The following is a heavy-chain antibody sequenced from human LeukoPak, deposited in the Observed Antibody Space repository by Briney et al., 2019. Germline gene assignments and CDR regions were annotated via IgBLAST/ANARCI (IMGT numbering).Heavy chain of an antibody. CDR2: IYYSGAT. J-gene: IGHJ4*02. CDR3: ATLGNGRTFDN. Sequence: PSETLSLTCTVPGGSISSSNYYWGCIRQPPGKGLEWIGSIYYSGATFYNPSLKSRVTISIDTSKNQFSLKLSSVTAADTAVYYCATLGNGRTFDNWGQGTLVTASS. D-gene: IGHD1-26*01. CDR1: GGSISSSNYY. V-gene: IGHV4-39*07.